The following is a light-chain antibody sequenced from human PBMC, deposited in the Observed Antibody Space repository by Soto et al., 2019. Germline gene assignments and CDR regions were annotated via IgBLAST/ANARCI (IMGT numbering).Light chain of an antibody. V-gene: IGKV1-6*01. Sequence: AIQVTQSPSSLSASVGDRVTISCLASQGIGNDLGWYQQKPGKAPKLLIYEASTLQTGVASRFSGSGSGTDFTLTISSLQPEEFATYYCLQDYVYPWTFGQGTKVEVK. J-gene: IGKJ1*01. CDR1: QGIGND. CDR2: EAS. CDR3: LQDYVYPWT.